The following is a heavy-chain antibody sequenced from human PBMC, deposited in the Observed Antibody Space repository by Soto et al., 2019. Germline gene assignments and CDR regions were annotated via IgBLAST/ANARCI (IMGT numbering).Heavy chain of an antibody. CDR1: GYSISSGYY. V-gene: IGHV4-38-2*01. CDR3: ATVGPWVPYYDDSSPYSCENWFDP. J-gene: IGHJ5*02. Sequence: SETLSLTCAVSGYSISSGYYWAWLRQPPGKGLEWVGSIYHGGRTYYNPSLNSRVTLSLDMSNNHVSLILNSVTAADTAVYYCATVGPWVPYYDDSSPYSCENWFDPWGKGPMVTVSS. CDR2: IYHGGRT. D-gene: IGHD3-22*01.